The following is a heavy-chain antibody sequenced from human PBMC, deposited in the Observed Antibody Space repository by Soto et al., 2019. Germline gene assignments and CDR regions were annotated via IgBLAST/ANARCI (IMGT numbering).Heavy chain of an antibody. CDR2: ISHSGST. Sequence: QLQLQESGSGLVKPSQTLSLTCAVSGGSISSGNSYSWSWIRQPPGKGLEWIGSISHSGSTSYNPSLKGRVTTSVDKSKNQFSLNLSSVTAADMAVYYCARAVAPYLGTWFDPWGQGTLVIVSS. CDR1: GGSISSGNSYS. D-gene: IGHD3-16*01. J-gene: IGHJ5*02. CDR3: ARAVAPYLGTWFDP. V-gene: IGHV4-30-2*01.